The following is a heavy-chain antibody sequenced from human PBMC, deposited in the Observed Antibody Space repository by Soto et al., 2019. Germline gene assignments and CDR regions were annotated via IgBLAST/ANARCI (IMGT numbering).Heavy chain of an antibody. J-gene: IGHJ4*02. D-gene: IGHD3-22*01. CDR2: INPSGGST. CDR1: GYTFTSYY. CDR3: ARGGYYYDSSGYYTPFAQTD. V-gene: IGHV1-46*01. Sequence: ASVKVSCKASGYTFTSYYMHWVRQAPGQGLEWMGIINPSGGSTSYAQKFQGRVTMTRDTSTSTVYMELSSLRSEDTAVYYCARGGYYYDSSGYYTPFAQTDWGQGTLVTVSS.